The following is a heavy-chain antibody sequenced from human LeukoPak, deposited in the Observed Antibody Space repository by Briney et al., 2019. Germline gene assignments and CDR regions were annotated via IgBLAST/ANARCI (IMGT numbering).Heavy chain of an antibody. J-gene: IGHJ4*02. V-gene: IGHV3-23*01. D-gene: IGHD6-13*01. Sequence: GGSLRLSCAASGFTFSTNAMNWVRQAPGKGLEWVSVISGSGDRTYYADSVKGRFTISRDNSKNTVYLQMNSLRPEDTAVYYCAKDISSWYGSFDYWGQGTLVTVSS. CDR1: GFTFSTNA. CDR3: AKDISSWYGSFDY. CDR2: ISGSGDRT.